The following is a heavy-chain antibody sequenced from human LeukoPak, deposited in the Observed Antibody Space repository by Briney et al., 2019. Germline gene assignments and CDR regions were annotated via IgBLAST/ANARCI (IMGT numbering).Heavy chain of an antibody. V-gene: IGHV4-4*07. D-gene: IGHD6-19*01. Sequence: SETLSLTCTVSGGSISSYYWSWIRQPAGKGLEWIGRIFASGSTNYNPSLKSRVTMSVDTSKNQFSLKLSSVTAADTAVYYCARGRSAWFFDYWGQGTLVTVSS. CDR1: GGSISSYY. J-gene: IGHJ4*02. CDR3: ARGRSAWFFDY. CDR2: IFASGST.